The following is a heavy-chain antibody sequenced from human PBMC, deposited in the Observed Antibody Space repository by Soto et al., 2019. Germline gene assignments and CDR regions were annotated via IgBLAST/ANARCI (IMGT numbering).Heavy chain of an antibody. D-gene: IGHD5-18*01. V-gene: IGHV4-4*02. J-gene: IGHJ6*02. CDR1: GGSISSSNW. CDR3: AGWIQLQQYYYYGMDV. CDR2: IYHSGST. Sequence: QVQLQESGPGLVKPSGTLSLTCAVSGGSISSSNWWSWVRQPPGKGLEWIGEIYHSGSTNYNPSLKGRVTQSVDPSKNQFSLRLSSVTAADTAVYYCAGWIQLQQYYYYGMDVWGQGTTVTVSS.